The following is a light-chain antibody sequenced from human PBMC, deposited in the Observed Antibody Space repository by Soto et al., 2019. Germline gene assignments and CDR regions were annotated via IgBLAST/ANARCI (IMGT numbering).Light chain of an antibody. J-gene: IGLJ2*01. Sequence: QSALTQPASVSGSPGQSITISCTGTRSDVGGYNYVSWYQQHPGKAPKLMISEVSNRPSGLSNRFSGSKSGNTASLTISGLQAEDEADYYCSSYTSSSTVVFGGGTKLTVL. CDR2: EVS. CDR1: RSDVGGYNY. CDR3: SSYTSSSTVV. V-gene: IGLV2-14*01.